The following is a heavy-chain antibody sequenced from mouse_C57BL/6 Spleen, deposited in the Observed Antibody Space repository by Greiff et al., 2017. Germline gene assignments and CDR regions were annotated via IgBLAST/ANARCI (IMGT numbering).Heavy chain of an antibody. CDR3: ARSPLRYFDY. CDR2: IYPGDGDT. J-gene: IGHJ2*01. V-gene: IGHV1-82*01. CDR1: GYAFSSSW. Sequence: QVQLQQSGPELVKPGASVKISCKASGYAFSSSWMNWVKQRPGKGLEWIGRIYPGDGDTNYNGKFKGKATLTADKSSSTAYMQLSSLTSEDSAVYFCARSPLRYFDYWGQGTTRTVSS.